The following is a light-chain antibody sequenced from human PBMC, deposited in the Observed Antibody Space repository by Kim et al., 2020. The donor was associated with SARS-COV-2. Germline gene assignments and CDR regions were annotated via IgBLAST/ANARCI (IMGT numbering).Light chain of an antibody. CDR2: LNSDGSH. J-gene: IGLJ2*01. CDR1: SGHSNYA. V-gene: IGLV4-69*01. Sequence: QLVVTQSPSASASLGASVKLTCTLSSGHSNYAIVWHQQQPEKGPRYLMKLNSDGSHYKGDGIPDRFSGSSSGAERYLTISSLQSEDEADYYCQTWGPDSVLFGGGTSVVFGGGTQLTVL. CDR3: QTWGPDSVLFGGGTSVV.